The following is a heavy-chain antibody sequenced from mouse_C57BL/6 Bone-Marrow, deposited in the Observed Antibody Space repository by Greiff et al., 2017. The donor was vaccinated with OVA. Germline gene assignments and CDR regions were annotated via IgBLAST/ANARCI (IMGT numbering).Heavy chain of an antibody. Sequence: QAQLQQSGAELVKPGASVKLSCKASGYTFTSYWMHWVKQRPGQGLEWIGMIHPNSGSTNYNEKFKSKATLTVDKSSSTAYMQLSSLTSEDSAVYYCARPITTVVPFAYWGQGTLVTVSA. J-gene: IGHJ3*01. CDR2: IHPNSGST. V-gene: IGHV1-64*01. CDR3: ARPITTVVPFAY. D-gene: IGHD1-1*01. CDR1: GYTFTSYW.